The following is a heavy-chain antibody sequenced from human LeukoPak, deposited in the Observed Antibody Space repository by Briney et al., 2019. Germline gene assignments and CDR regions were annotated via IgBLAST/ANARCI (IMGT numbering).Heavy chain of an antibody. Sequence: GGSLRLSCAASGFTFSSYWMSWVRQAPGKGLEWVANIKQDGSEKYYVDSVKGRFTISRDNAKNSLYLQMNSLRAEDTAVYYCARDRSYDFWSGPTDYYMDDWGKGTTVTVSS. CDR1: GFTFSSYW. D-gene: IGHD3-3*01. CDR2: IKQDGSEK. CDR3: ARDRSYDFWSGPTDYYMDD. J-gene: IGHJ6*03. V-gene: IGHV3-7*01.